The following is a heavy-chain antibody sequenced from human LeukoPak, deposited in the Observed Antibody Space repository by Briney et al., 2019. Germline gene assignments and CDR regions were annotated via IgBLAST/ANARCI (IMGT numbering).Heavy chain of an antibody. V-gene: IGHV4-4*02. CDR3: ARDRAAAGNFDY. CDR1: GGSISSSNW. CDR2: IYHSGST. D-gene: IGHD6-13*01. J-gene: IGHJ4*02. Sequence: SETLSLTCAVSGGSISSSNWWSWVRQPPGKGLEWIGEIYHSGSTNYNPSLKSRVTISVDKSKNQFSLRLSSVTAADTAVYYCARDRAAAGNFDYWGQGTLVTVSS.